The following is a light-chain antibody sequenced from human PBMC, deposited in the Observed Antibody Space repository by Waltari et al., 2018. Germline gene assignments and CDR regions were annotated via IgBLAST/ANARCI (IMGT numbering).Light chain of an antibody. CDR1: QSLLHTNGYNY. J-gene: IGKJ4*01. V-gene: IGKV2-28*01. CDR2: LGS. Sequence: DIVMTQSPLSLPVTPGEPASIPCRSSQSLLHTNGYNYLDWYLQKPVQSPQLLIYLGSNRASGVPDRFSGSGSGTDFTLKISRVEAEDVGVYYCMQALQTPLTFGGGTKVEI. CDR3: MQALQTPLT.